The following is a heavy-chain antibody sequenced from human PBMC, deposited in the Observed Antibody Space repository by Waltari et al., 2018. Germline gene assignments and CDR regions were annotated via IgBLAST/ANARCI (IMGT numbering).Heavy chain of an antibody. J-gene: IGHJ6*02. CDR3: ARDRGRYGMDV. CDR1: GFPFSSYR. D-gene: IGHD3-10*01. CDR2: ISSSSSYI. V-gene: IGHV3-21*01. Sequence: EVQLVESGGGLVKPGGSPRLSCAASGFPFSSYRVNWVRQAPGKGLEWVSSISSSSSYIYYADSVKGRFTISRDNAKNSLYLQMNSLRAEDTAVYYCARDRGRYGMDVWGQGTTVTVSS.